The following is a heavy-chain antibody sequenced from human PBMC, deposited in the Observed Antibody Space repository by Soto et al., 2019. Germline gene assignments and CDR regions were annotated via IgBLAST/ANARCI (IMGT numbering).Heavy chain of an antibody. J-gene: IGHJ5*02. Sequence: QLQLQESGPGLVKPSETLSLTCTVSGGSISSSSYYWGWIRQPPGKGLEWIGSIYYSGSTYYNPSLKSRVTISVDTSKNQFPLKLSSVTAADTAVYYCARQEDIVVVPAALNWFDPWGQGTLVTVSS. CDR2: IYYSGST. V-gene: IGHV4-39*01. D-gene: IGHD2-2*01. CDR1: GGSISSSSYY. CDR3: ARQEDIVVVPAALNWFDP.